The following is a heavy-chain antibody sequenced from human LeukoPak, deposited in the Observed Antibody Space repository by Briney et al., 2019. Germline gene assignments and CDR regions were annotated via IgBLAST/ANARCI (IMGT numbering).Heavy chain of an antibody. Sequence: GGSLRLSCVASGFIFNDYYMNWIRQAPGRGLEWLSYISNSGSTIYYADSVKGRFTISRDNSKNTLYLQMHSLRAEDTAVYYCAKASSTWPYYFAYWGQGTLVTVSS. D-gene: IGHD6-13*01. CDR2: ISNSGSTI. CDR1: GFIFNDYY. V-gene: IGHV3-11*01. J-gene: IGHJ4*02. CDR3: AKASSTWPYYFAY.